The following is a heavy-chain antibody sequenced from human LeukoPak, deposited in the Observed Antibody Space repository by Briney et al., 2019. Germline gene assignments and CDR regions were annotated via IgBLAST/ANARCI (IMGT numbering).Heavy chain of an antibody. Sequence: GASVKVSCKASGYTFTGYYMHWVRQAPGQGLEWMGWSNPNSGGTNYAQKFQGRVTMTRDTSISTAYMELSRLRADDTAVYYCARDLITMVRGVISRNFDYWGQGTLVTVSS. J-gene: IGHJ4*02. CDR2: SNPNSGGT. V-gene: IGHV1-2*02. D-gene: IGHD3-10*01. CDR3: ARDLITMVRGVISRNFDY. CDR1: GYTFTGYY.